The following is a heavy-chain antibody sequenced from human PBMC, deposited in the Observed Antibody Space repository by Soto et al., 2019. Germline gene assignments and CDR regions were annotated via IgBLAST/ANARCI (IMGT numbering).Heavy chain of an antibody. CDR1: GGTFSSYA. V-gene: IGHV1-69*13. D-gene: IGHD1-7*01. CDR3: ARVLGLELPRYGMDV. Sequence: SVKVSCKASGGTFSSYAISWVRQAPGQGLEWMGGIIPIFGTANYAQKFQGRVTITADESTSTAYMELSSLRSEDTAVYYCARVLGLELPRYGMDVWGQGTTVTVSS. CDR2: IIPIFGTA. J-gene: IGHJ6*02.